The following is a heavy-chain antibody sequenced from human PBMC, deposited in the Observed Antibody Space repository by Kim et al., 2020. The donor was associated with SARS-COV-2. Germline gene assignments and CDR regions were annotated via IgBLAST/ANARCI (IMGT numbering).Heavy chain of an antibody. D-gene: IGHD3-9*01. CDR3: TTTYYDIVTGYVGH. J-gene: IGHJ4*02. V-gene: IGHV3-15*01. Sequence: GGSLRLSCAASGFTFSNAWMSWVRQAPGKGLEWVGRIKSKTDGGTSDYAAPVKGRFTISRDDSKNTLYLQMNSLKTEDTAVYYCTTTYYDIVTGYVGHWGQGTLVTVSS. CDR2: IKSKTDGGTS. CDR1: GFTFSNAW.